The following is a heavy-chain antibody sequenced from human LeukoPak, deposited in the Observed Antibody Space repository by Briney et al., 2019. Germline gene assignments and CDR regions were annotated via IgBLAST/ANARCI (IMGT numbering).Heavy chain of an antibody. CDR2: INPNSGGT. Sequence: ASVKVSCKASGYTFTGYYMHWVRQAPGQGLEWMGWINPNSGGTNYAQKFQGRVTMTRDTSISTAYMELSRLRSDDTAVYYCARERVDYDFWSGHNNERFAFDIWGQGTMVTVSS. CDR3: ARERVDYDFWSGHNNERFAFDI. V-gene: IGHV1-2*02. D-gene: IGHD3-3*01. CDR1: GYTFTGYY. J-gene: IGHJ3*02.